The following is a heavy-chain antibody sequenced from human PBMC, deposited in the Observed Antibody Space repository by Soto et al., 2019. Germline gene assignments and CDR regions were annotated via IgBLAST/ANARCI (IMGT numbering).Heavy chain of an antibody. CDR1: GYSFTSYW. D-gene: IGHD3-10*01. V-gene: IGHV5-51*01. J-gene: IGHJ6*02. CDR2: IYPGDSDT. Sequence: GESLKISCKGSGYSFTSYWIGSVRQMPGKGLEWMGIIYPGDSDTRYSPSFQGQVTISADKSISTAYLQWSSLKASDTAMYYCARQIMVRGVIIEYYGMDVWGQGTTVTVSS. CDR3: ARQIMVRGVIIEYYGMDV.